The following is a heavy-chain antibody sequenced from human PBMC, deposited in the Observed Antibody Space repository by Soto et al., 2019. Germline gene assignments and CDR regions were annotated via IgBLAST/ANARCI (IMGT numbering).Heavy chain of an antibody. D-gene: IGHD3-9*01. Sequence: PSETLSLTCTVSGGSISSYYWSWIRQPPGKGLEWIGYIYYSGSTNYNPSLKSRVTISVDTSKNQFSLKLSSVTAADTAVYYCARGGSTYYDILTGYYNPGFDYWGQGTLVTVSS. V-gene: IGHV4-59*01. CDR2: IYYSGST. CDR3: ARGGSTYYDILTGYYNPGFDY. J-gene: IGHJ4*02. CDR1: GGSISSYY.